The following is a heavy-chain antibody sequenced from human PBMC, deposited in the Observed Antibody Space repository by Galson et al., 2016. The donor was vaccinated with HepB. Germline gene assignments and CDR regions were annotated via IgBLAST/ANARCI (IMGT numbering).Heavy chain of an antibody. CDR3: ARRGTEKNWFDP. V-gene: IGHV4-39*01. J-gene: IGHJ5*02. CDR1: GGSISGSSYY. CDR2: IYYAGRT. Sequence: SETLSLTCTVSGGSISGSSYYWGWVRQPPGKGLECIGIIYYAGRTYYNPSLKSRVTISVDTSKNQFSLNLNSVTVADTAVYYCARRGTEKNWFDPWGQGTLVTVSS.